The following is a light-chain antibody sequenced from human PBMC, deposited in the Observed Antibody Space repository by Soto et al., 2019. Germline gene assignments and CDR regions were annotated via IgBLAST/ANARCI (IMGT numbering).Light chain of an antibody. CDR1: QSVGSSY. J-gene: IGKJ1*01. CDR3: QQYGSSPRT. CDR2: GAS. Sequence: ALTQSPRPLTLSPGERATLSCRASQSVGSSYLAWYQQKPGQAPRLLIYGASSRATGIPDRFSGSGSGTDFTLTISRLEPEDFAVYYCQQYGSSPRTFGQGTKVDIK. V-gene: IGKV3-20*01.